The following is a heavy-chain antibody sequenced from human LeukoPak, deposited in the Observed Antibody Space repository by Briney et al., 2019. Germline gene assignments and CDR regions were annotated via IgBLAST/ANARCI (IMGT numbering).Heavy chain of an antibody. CDR3: ARTTYYYGSGSYADWFDP. D-gene: IGHD3-10*01. J-gene: IGHJ5*02. Sequence: GESLKISCKGSGYSFTSYWIGWVRQMPGKGLEWMGIIYPGDSDTRYSPSFQGQVTISADKSISTAYLQWSSLKASDTAMYYCARTTYYYGSGSYADWFDPWGQGTLVTVSS. V-gene: IGHV5-51*01. CDR1: GYSFTSYW. CDR2: IYPGDSDT.